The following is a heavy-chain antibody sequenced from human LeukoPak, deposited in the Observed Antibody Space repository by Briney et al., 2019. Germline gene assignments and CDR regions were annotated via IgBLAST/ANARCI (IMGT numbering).Heavy chain of an antibody. CDR2: ISYDGSNK. Sequence: GGSLRLSRAASGFTFSSYGMHWVRQAPGKGLEWVAVISYDGSNKYYADSVKGRFTISRDNSKNTLYLQMNSLRAEDTAVYYCAKVPSRYDYYFDYWGQGTLVTVSS. CDR1: GFTFSSYG. J-gene: IGHJ4*02. CDR3: AKVPSRYDYYFDY. D-gene: IGHD1-20*01. V-gene: IGHV3-30*18.